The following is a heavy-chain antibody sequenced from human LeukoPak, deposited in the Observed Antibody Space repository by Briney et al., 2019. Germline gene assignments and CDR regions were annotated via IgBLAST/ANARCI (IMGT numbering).Heavy chain of an antibody. V-gene: IGHV3-33*01. Sequence: GSLRLSCAASGFTFSSYGMHWVRQAPGKGLEWVAVIWYDGSNKYYADSVKGRFTISRDNSKNTLYLQRNSLRAEDTAVYYCARGIVRYSSGWYFDYWGQGTLVTVSS. CDR2: IWYDGSNK. D-gene: IGHD6-19*01. J-gene: IGHJ4*02. CDR3: ARGIVRYSSGWYFDY. CDR1: GFTFSSYG.